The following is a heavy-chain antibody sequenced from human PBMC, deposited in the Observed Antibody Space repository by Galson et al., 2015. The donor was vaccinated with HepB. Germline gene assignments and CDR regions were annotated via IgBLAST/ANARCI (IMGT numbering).Heavy chain of an antibody. CDR1: GYIFTGYY. V-gene: IGHV1-2*06. J-gene: IGHJ3*02. CDR2: INPNSGGT. Sequence: LVKVSCKASGYIFTGYYIHWVRQAPGQGLEWMGRINPNSGGTNYAQKFQGRVTMTRDTSISTAYMELSRLRSDDTAVYYCARTHPNYYDSSGYNYIYDGFDIWGQGTMVAVSS. CDR3: ARTHPNYYDSSGYNYIYDGFDI. D-gene: IGHD3-22*01.